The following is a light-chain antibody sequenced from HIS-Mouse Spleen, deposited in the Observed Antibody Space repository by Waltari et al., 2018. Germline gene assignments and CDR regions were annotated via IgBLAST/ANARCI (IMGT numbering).Light chain of an antibody. Sequence: EIVLTQSPATLSLSPGERATLSCGASQSVRSSYLAWYQQKPGLAPRLLIYDASSRATGIPDRFSGSGSGTDFTLTISRLEPEDFAVYYCQQYGSSPLSPPQFGQGTKVEIK. CDR1: QSVRSSY. CDR3: QQYGSSPLSPPQ. J-gene: IGKJ1*01. CDR2: DAS. V-gene: IGKV3D-20*01.